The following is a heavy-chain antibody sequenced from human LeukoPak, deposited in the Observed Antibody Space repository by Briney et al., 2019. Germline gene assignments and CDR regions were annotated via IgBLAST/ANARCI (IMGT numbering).Heavy chain of an antibody. CDR1: GFTFNSYA. Sequence: QSGGSLRLSCAASGFTFNSYAMSWVRQAPGKGLEWVSTITAAVVGRSLYTDSVKGRFTISRDDSKNTLFLQMTSLRVDDTAVYYCVKFYPRGEMAPPGSESFDVWGQGTVVTVSS. CDR2: ITAAVVGRS. CDR3: VKFYPRGEMAPPGSESFDV. V-gene: IGHV3-23*01. D-gene: IGHD6-13*01. J-gene: IGHJ3*01.